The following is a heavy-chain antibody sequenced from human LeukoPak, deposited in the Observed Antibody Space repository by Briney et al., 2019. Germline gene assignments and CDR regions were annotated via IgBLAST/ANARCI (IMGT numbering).Heavy chain of an antibody. J-gene: IGHJ6*03. CDR3: ASSPIPLWPSYYYYYMDV. D-gene: IGHD5-18*01. V-gene: IGHV1-46*01. Sequence: ASVKVSCKASGYTFTGYYMHWVRQAPGQGLEWMGIINPSGGSTSYAQKFQGRVTMTRDMSTSTVYMELSSLRSEDTAVYYCASSPIPLWPSYYYYYMDVWGKGTTVTVSS. CDR1: GYTFTGYY. CDR2: INPSGGST.